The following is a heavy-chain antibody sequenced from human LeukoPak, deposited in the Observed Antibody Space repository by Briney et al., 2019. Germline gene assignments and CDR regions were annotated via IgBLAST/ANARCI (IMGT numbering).Heavy chain of an antibody. J-gene: IGHJ4*02. CDR3: TRYSVGFHY. CDR1: GFTFSGSA. Sequence: GGSLRLSCAASGFTFSGSAMHWVRQASGKGLEWVGRIRSKANSYATAYAASVKGRFTLSRDDSKNTAYLQMNSLKTEDTAVYYCTRYSVGFHYWGQGTLVTVSS. V-gene: IGHV3-73*01. D-gene: IGHD4-11*01. CDR2: IRSKANSYAT.